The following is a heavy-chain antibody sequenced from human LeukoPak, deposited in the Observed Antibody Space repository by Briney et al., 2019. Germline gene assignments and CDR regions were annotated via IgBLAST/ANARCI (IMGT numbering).Heavy chain of an antibody. Sequence: PGGSLRLSCAASGFAFSSYEMHWVRQAPGKGLEWLSYISPSGRTIYYADSVKGRFTISRDNAKNSLYLQMNSLRAEDTAVYYCAKTYSGSYYIVDDWGQGTLVTVSS. CDR2: ISPSGRTI. CDR3: AKTYSGSYYIVDD. J-gene: IGHJ4*02. D-gene: IGHD1-26*01. CDR1: GFAFSSYE. V-gene: IGHV3-48*03.